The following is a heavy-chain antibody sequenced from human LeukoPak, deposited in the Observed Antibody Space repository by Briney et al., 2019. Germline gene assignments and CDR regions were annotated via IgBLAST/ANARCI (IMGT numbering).Heavy chain of an antibody. CDR3: AKDFFPYGGNSPINYFDY. Sequence: PGGSLRLPCAASGFTFSSYAMSWVRQAPGKGLEWVSAISGSGGSTYYADSVKGRFTISRDNSKNTLYLQMNSLRAEDTAVYYCAKDFFPYGGNSPINYFDYWGQGTLVTVSS. J-gene: IGHJ4*02. V-gene: IGHV3-23*01. D-gene: IGHD4-23*01. CDR2: ISGSGGST. CDR1: GFTFSSYA.